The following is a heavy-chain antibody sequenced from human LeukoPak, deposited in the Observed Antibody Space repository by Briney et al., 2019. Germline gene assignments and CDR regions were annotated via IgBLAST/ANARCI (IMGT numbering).Heavy chain of an antibody. D-gene: IGHD3-16*02. J-gene: IGHJ1*01. Sequence: GGSLRLSCTASGFTFGNYAMSWFRQAPGKGLEWIGSIRSTGDGGTTEYAASVKGRFIISREDSKSIAYLQMDSLESEDTAVYYCARGGYQFEHWGQGTLVTVSS. CDR2: IRSTGDGGTT. CDR3: ARGGYQFEH. CDR1: GFTFGNYA. V-gene: IGHV3-49*03.